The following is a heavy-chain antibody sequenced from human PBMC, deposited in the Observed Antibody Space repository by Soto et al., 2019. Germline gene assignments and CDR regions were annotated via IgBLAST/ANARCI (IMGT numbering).Heavy chain of an antibody. D-gene: IGHD2-2*01. J-gene: IGHJ4*02. CDR1: GFIFSSYA. V-gene: IGHV3-23*01. CDR3: AKDRHCSTSSCFHDY. Sequence: GSLRLSCAASGFIFSSYAMNWVRQAPGKGLEWVSGISASGGSTYYADSVKGRFTISRDNSKNTLYLQMNSLRAEDTAVYYCAKDRHCSTSSCFHDYWGQGTLVTVSS. CDR2: ISASGGST.